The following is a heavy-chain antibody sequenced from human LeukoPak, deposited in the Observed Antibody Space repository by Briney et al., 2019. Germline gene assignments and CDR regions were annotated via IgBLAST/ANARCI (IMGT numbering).Heavy chain of an antibody. V-gene: IGHV4-59*08. Sequence: PSETLSLTCTVSGGSISSYSWSRIRQPPGKGLEWIGYIYYSGSTNYNPSLKSRVTISVDTSKNQFSLKVNSVTAADTAVYYCARHTVDSSSWYLFDYWGQGTLVTVSS. D-gene: IGHD6-13*01. CDR3: ARHTVDSSSWYLFDY. CDR2: IYYSGST. CDR1: GGSISSYS. J-gene: IGHJ4*02.